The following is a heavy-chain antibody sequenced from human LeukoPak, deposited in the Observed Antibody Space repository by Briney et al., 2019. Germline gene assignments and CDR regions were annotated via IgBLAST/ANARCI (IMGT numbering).Heavy chain of an antibody. CDR2: IYYSGST. J-gene: IGHJ5*02. D-gene: IGHD6-13*01. Sequence: SETLSLTCTVSGGSISSYYWSWIRQPPGKGVEWIGYIYYSGSTNYNPSLKSRVTISVDTSKNQFSLKLSSVTAADTAVYYCAKDPTAAELEWFDPWGQGTLVTVSS. CDR3: AKDPTAAELEWFDP. CDR1: GGSISSYY. V-gene: IGHV4-59*01.